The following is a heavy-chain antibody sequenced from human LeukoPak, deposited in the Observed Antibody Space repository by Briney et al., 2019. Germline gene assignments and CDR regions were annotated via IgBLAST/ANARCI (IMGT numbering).Heavy chain of an antibody. D-gene: IGHD1-26*01. CDR2: IDYSGNA. J-gene: IGHJ5*02. CDR3: ARHHQTTTPLGWFDP. Sequence: ASETLSLTCTVSGGSISNYYWSWIRQPPGKGLEWIGYIDYSGNANYNPSLKSRVTISADTSKNQCSLKLRSVTAADTALYYCARHHQTTTPLGWFDPWGQGTLVTVSS. V-gene: IGHV4-59*08. CDR1: GGSISNYY.